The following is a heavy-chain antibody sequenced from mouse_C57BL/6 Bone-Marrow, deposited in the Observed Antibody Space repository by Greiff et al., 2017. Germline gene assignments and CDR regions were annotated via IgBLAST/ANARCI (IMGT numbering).Heavy chain of an antibody. V-gene: IGHV5-17*01. Sequence: EVMLVESGGGLVKPGGSLKLSCAASGFTFSDYGMHWVRQAPEKGLEWVAYISSGSSTIYYADTVKGRCTISRDNAKNTLFLQMTSLRSEDTAMYYCARTGSSGYAMDYWGQGTSVTVSS. J-gene: IGHJ4*01. D-gene: IGHD1-1*01. CDR3: ARTGSSGYAMDY. CDR2: ISSGSSTI. CDR1: GFTFSDYG.